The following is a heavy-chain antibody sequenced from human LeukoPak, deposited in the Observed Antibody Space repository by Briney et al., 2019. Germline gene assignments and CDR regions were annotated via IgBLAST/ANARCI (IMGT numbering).Heavy chain of an antibody. CDR1: GGSISSYY. D-gene: IGHD3-22*01. CDR2: IYYSGST. Sequence: ASETLSLTCTVSGGSISSYYWSWIRQPPGKGLEWIGYIYYSGSTNYNPSLKSRVTISVDTSKNQFSLKLSSVTAADTAVYYCARDRPSYYYDSGGYFHYWSQGTLVTVSS. J-gene: IGHJ4*02. CDR3: ARDRPSYYYDSGGYFHY. V-gene: IGHV4-59*01.